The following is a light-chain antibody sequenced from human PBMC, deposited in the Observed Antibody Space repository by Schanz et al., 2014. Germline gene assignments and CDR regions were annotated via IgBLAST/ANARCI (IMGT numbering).Light chain of an antibody. V-gene: IGKV3-20*01. CDR3: QQYGSSPWT. CDR2: GSF. Sequence: EIVLTQSPGTLSLSPGERAALSCRASQSVSSTFLAWYQQKPGQAPRLLIFGSFERATGTPNRFSGSGSGTDFTLTISRLDPEDFAVYYCQQYGSSPWTFGQGTKVEIK. J-gene: IGKJ1*01. CDR1: QSVSSTF.